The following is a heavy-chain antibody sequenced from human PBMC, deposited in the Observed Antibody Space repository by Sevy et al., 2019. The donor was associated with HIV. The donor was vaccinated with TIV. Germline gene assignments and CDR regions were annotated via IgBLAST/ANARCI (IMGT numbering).Heavy chain of an antibody. V-gene: IGHV1-18*01. CDR1: GYTFSSNG. D-gene: IGHD3-10*01. Sequence: ASVKVSCKTSGYTFSSNGIAWVRQAPGQGLQWMGWIGVYNGNSNYAQNLRDRVTMTTDTSTSTAYMELKSLRSDDKAVYYCARVPTYYFASGTYFDYWGQGTLVTVSS. CDR3: ARVPTYYFASGTYFDY. J-gene: IGHJ4*02. CDR2: IGVYNGNS.